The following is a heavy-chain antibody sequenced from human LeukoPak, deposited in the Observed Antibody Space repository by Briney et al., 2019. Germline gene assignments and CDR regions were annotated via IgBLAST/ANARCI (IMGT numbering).Heavy chain of an antibody. V-gene: IGHV3-48*04. CDR1: GLTFSSYS. CDR3: ARRYCSSMSCYAFDI. CDR2: ISSSSSTM. D-gene: IGHD2-2*01. Sequence: GGSLRLSCAASGLTFSSYSMNWVRQAPGKGLEWVSYISSSSSTMYYADSVKGRFTISRDNAKNSLYLQMNSLRAEDTAVYYCARRYCSSMSCYAFDIWGQGTMVTVSS. J-gene: IGHJ3*02.